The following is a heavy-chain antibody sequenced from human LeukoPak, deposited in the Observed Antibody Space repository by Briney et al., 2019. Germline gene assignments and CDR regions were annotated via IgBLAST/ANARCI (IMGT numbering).Heavy chain of an antibody. V-gene: IGHV3-48*01. CDR2: ISSSSSTI. CDR1: AFTFSSYS. Sequence: QPGGSLRLSCAASAFTFSSYSMNWVRQAPGKGLEWVSYISSSSSTIYYADSVKGRFTISRDNAKNSLYLQMNSLRAEDTAVYYCARGGYSGYEENWFDPWGQGTLVTVSS. D-gene: IGHD5-12*01. J-gene: IGHJ5*02. CDR3: ARGGYSGYEENWFDP.